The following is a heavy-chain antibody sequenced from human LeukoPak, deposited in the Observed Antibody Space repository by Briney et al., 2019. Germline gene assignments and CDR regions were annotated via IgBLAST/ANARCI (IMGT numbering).Heavy chain of an antibody. D-gene: IGHD5-12*01. CDR2: ISGSGGST. Sequence: GGSLRLSCAASGFTFSSYAMSWVRQAPGKGLEWVSAISGSGGSTYYADSVKGRFTISRDNSKNTLYLQMNSLRAEDTAVYYCAKGVSGYDLGGLDAFDIWGQGTMVTVSS. CDR1: GFTFSSYA. CDR3: AKGVSGYDLGGLDAFDI. J-gene: IGHJ3*02. V-gene: IGHV3-23*01.